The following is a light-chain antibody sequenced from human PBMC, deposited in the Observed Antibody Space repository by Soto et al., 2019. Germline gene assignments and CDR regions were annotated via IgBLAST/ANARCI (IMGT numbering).Light chain of an antibody. J-gene: IGKJ1*01. CDR3: QFYGDPPKT. V-gene: IGKV3-20*01. CDR2: DAS. CDR1: QSVSSNF. Sequence: EIVLTQSQGTLSFSPGERGTLSCRASQSVSSNFLAWYQQKPGQSPRLLIFDASTRATAIPDRFTGSGSGTDFTLTISRLEPEDFAVYYCQFYGDPPKTFGQGTKVEIK.